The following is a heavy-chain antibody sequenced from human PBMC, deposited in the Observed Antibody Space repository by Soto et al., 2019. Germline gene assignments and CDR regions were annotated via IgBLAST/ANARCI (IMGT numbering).Heavy chain of an antibody. D-gene: IGHD3-22*01. J-gene: IGHJ4*02. V-gene: IGHV3-23*01. CDR1: GFTFSSYA. Sequence: EVQRLESGGGLVQPGGSLRLSCAASGFTFSSYAMSWVRQAPGKGLEWFSAISGSGGSTYYADSVKGLFTISRDNSKHTLYLQMNSLIAEDKAVYYCAKDATGSRAIVVVMSFDYWGQGTLVTVSS. CDR3: AKDATGSRAIVVVMSFDY. CDR2: ISGSGGST.